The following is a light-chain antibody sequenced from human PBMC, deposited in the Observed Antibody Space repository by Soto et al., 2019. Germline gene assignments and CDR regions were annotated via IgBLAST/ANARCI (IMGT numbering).Light chain of an antibody. V-gene: IGLV1-51*01. Sequence: QAVVTQPPSASGTSGQRVTISCSGSSSNIGSNSVSWYQQLPGTAPKLLIYDNNKRPSGIPDRFSGSKSGTSGTLDITGLQTGDEADYYCATWDYSLTGEVFGGGTKLTVL. J-gene: IGLJ2*01. CDR2: DNN. CDR3: ATWDYSLTGEV. CDR1: SSNIGSNS.